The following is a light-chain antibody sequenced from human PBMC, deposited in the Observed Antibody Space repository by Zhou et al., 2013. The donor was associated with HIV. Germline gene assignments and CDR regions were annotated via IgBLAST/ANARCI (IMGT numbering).Light chain of an antibody. V-gene: IGKV3-15*01. CDR1: QSVSSY. CDR2: AAS. J-gene: IGKJ1*01. Sequence: EIVLTQSPATLSLSPGERAILSCRASQSVSSYLAWYQQKPGQAPRLLIYAASTRTTGVPARFSGSGSGTEFTLTISSLQSEDFAVYYCQQYNNWPLTFGRGTKVEIK. CDR3: QQYNNWPLT.